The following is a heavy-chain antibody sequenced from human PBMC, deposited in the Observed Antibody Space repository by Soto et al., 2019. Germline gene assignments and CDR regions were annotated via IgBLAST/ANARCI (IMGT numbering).Heavy chain of an antibody. Sequence: GGSLRLSCAGSGFSFSVSAIHWVRQASGKGLEWVGRIRAKTNNYATAYAASVEGRFTISRDDSKNTAYLQMNSLKIEDTAVYYCVSPVLRFFQRSPDASDIWGQGTMVTVSS. J-gene: IGHJ3*02. CDR1: GFSFSVSA. V-gene: IGHV3-73*01. D-gene: IGHD3-3*01. CDR3: VSPVLRFFQRSPDASDI. CDR2: IRAKTNNYAT.